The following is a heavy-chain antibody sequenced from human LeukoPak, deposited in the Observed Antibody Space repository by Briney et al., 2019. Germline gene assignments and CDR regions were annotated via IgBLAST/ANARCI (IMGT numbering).Heavy chain of an antibody. D-gene: IGHD3-22*01. CDR2: IYYSGST. J-gene: IGHJ5*02. V-gene: IGHV4-59*01. Sequence: SETLSLTCTVSGGSISSYYWSWIRQPPGKGLEWIGYIYYSGSTNYNHSPKSRVTISVDTSKNQFSLKLSSVTAADTAVYYSARVGYYDSSGYFYSGRANWFDPWGQGTLVTVSS. CDR1: GGSISSYY. CDR3: ARVGYYDSSGYFYSGRANWFDP.